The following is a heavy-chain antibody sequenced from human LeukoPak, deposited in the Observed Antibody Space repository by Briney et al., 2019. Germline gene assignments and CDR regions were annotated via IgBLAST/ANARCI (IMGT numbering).Heavy chain of an antibody. CDR1: GFTFSSYS. CDR3: ARDLVYFDY. J-gene: IGHJ4*02. CDR2: ISSSSSTI. Sequence: SGGSLRLSCAASGFTFSSYSMNWVRQAPGKGLERVSYISSSSSTIYYADSVKGRFTISRDNAKNSLYLQMNSLRAEDTAVYYCARDLVYFDYWGQGTLVTVSS. V-gene: IGHV3-48*01.